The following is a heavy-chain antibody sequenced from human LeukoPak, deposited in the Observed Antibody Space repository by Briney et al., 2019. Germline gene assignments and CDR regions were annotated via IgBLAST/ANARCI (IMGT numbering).Heavy chain of an antibody. J-gene: IGHJ3*02. CDR1: GGSISSYY. CDR3: ARDRMVRGVNPDAFDI. CDR2: IYTSGST. V-gene: IGHV4-4*07. D-gene: IGHD3-10*01. Sequence: KTSETLSLTCTVSGGSISSYYWSWIRQPAGKGLEWIGRIYTSGSTNYNPSLKSRVTMSVDTSKNQFSLKLSSVTAADTAVYYCARDRMVRGVNPDAFDIWGQGTMVTISS.